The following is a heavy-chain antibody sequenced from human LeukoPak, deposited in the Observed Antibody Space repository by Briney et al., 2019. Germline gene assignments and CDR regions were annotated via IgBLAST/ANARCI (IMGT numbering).Heavy chain of an antibody. D-gene: IGHD3-3*01. Sequence: ASVKVSCKASGYTFTGYYLHWVRQAPGQGLEWMGSINPNSGDTNYAQNFQGRVTMTRDTSINTAYMELSRLRSDDTAVYYCGRLSRSGYSCDYWGPGTLVTVSS. CDR2: INPNSGDT. V-gene: IGHV1-2*02. J-gene: IGHJ4*02. CDR3: GRLSRSGYSCDY. CDR1: GYTFTGYY.